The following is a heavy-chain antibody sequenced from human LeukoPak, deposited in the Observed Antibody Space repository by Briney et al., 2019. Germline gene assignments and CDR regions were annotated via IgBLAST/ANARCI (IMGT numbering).Heavy chain of an antibody. CDR1: GLSVTNNY. J-gene: IGHJ4*02. V-gene: IGHV3-53*01. Sequence: GGSLRLSCAAYGLSVTNNYMSWVRQAPGKGLEWVSVIYSGDITFYADSVQGRFTISRDSSKNTVYLQMDSLRAEDTAVYYCASPGIAVASIDYWGQGTRVTVSS. D-gene: IGHD6-19*01. CDR2: IYSGDIT. CDR3: ASPGIAVASIDY.